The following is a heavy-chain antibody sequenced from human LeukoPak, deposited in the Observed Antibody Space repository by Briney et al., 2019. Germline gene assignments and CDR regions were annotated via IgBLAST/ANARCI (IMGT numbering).Heavy chain of an antibody. CDR1: GGSISSYY. Sequence: SETLSLTCTVSGGSISSYYWSWIRQPPGKGLEWIGYIYTSGSTNYNPSLKSRVTISVDTSKNQFSLKLSSVTAADTAVYYCARPSRDGYNYAYWGQGTLVTVSS. CDR2: IYTSGST. CDR3: ARPSRDGYNYAY. V-gene: IGHV4-59*01. J-gene: IGHJ4*02. D-gene: IGHD5-24*01.